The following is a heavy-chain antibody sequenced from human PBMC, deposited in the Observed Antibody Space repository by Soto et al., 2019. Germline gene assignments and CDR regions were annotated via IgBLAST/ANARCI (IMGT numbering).Heavy chain of an antibody. V-gene: IGHV5-51*01. CDR1: GYSFTSYW. CDR3: ARGYYGSGSPALVSWFDP. Sequence: PGESLKISCKGSGYSFTSYWIGWVRQMPGKGLEWMGIIYPGDSDTRYSPSFQGQVTISADKSISTAYLQWSSLKASDTAMYYCARGYYGSGSPALVSWFDPWGQGTLVTVSS. CDR2: IYPGDSDT. D-gene: IGHD3-10*01. J-gene: IGHJ5*02.